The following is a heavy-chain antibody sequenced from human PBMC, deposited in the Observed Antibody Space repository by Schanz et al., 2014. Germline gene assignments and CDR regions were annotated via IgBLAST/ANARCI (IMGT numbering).Heavy chain of an antibody. J-gene: IGHJ4*02. D-gene: IGHD2-2*01. CDR1: GFTFSSYA. Sequence: QVQLVESGGGVVQPGRSLRLSCAASGFTFSSYALHWVRQAPGKGLEWVAFVPFDGSQKFYADSVKGRFTISRDNSKNTVYLQMNSLRPGDTAVYYCARESSNDIVLVPGAVFDLWGQGILVTVSS. CDR2: VPFDGSQK. CDR3: ARESSNDIVLVPGAVFDL. V-gene: IGHV3-30*04.